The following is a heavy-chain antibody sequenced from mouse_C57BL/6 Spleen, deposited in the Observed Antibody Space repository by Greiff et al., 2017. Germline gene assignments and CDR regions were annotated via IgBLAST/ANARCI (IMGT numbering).Heavy chain of an antibody. CDR1: GFSFNTYA. J-gene: IGHJ4*01. V-gene: IGHV10-1*01. CDR2: IRSKSNNYAT. D-gene: IGHD2-5*01. Sequence: EVQLVESGGGLVQPKGSLKLSCAASGFSFNTYAMNWVRQAPGKGLEWVARIRSKSNNYATYYADSVKDRFTISRDDSESMLYLQMNNLKTEDTAMYDRVRQHLAYYSNYDAMDYWGQGTSVTVSS. CDR3: VRQHLAYYSNYDAMDY.